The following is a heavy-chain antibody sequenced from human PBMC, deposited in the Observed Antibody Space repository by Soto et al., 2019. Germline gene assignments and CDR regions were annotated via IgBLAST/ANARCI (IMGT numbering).Heavy chain of an antibody. J-gene: IGHJ6*02. D-gene: IGHD1-26*01. CDR3: ARDPGDRNGVSV. V-gene: IGHV3-66*01. CDR1: GFTVSSDY. CDR2: IYSGGST. Sequence: EVQVVESGGGLVQPGGSLRLSCAASGFTVSSDYMSWVRQAPGKGLEWVSVIYSGGSTYYADSVKGRFTISRENSKNTLYLQMNRLRAEDTAVYYCARDPGDRNGVSVWGQGTTVTVSS.